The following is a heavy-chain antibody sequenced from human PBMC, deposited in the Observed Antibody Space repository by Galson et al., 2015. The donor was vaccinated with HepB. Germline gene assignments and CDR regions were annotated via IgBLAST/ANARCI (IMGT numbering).Heavy chain of an antibody. Sequence: SLRLSCAASGFTFSDYYMSWIRQAPGKGLEWVSYISSSGSTIYYADSVKGRFTISRDNAKNSLYLQMNSLRAEDTAVYYCARDIVRDYGDYVDGRWFDPWGQGTLVTVSS. CDR3: ARDIVRDYGDYVDGRWFDP. CDR2: ISSSGSTI. CDR1: GFTFSDYY. J-gene: IGHJ5*02. D-gene: IGHD4-17*01. V-gene: IGHV3-11*01.